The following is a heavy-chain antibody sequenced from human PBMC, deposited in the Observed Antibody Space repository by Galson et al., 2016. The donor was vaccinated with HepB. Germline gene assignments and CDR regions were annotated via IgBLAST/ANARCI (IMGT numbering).Heavy chain of an antibody. D-gene: IGHD2-15*01. V-gene: IGHV3-48*02. CDR3: ARGGGKDCSGGSCYLDSYYMDV. J-gene: IGHJ6*03. CDR1: GFTFSSYS. CDR2: ISSSSSTI. Sequence: SLRLSCAASGFTFSSYSMNWVRQAPGKGLEWVSYISSSSSTIYYADSVKGRFTISRDNAKTSLYLQMNSLRDEDTAVYYCARGGGKDCSGGSCYLDSYYMDVWGKGTTVTVSS.